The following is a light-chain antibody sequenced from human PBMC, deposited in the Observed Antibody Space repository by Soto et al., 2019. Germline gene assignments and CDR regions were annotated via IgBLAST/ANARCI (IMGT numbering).Light chain of an antibody. Sequence: QSVLTQPPSASGTPGQRVTISCSGSSSNIGSNTVKWYQQLPRTAPNHLIYSNNQRPSGVPDRFSGSKSGPSAALTISGHHAEDEDDYYCSAWDDRLNGVVFGGGTQLTVL. CDR1: SSNIGSNT. CDR3: SAWDDRLNGVV. J-gene: IGLJ2*01. CDR2: SNN. V-gene: IGLV1-44*01.